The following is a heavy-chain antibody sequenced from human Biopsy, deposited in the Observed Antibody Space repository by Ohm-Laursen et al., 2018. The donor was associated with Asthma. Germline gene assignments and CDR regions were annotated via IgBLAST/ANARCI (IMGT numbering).Heavy chain of an antibody. CDR3: ARIPRRSGSYFVDY. D-gene: IGHD3-22*01. V-gene: IGHV4-31*03. J-gene: IGHJ4*02. Sequence: SQTLSLTCTVSGDSITSGGCCWSWIRQHPGKGLEWIGYIHHSGTSYFNPSLKSRVSFSRDTSKNQFSLRLSSVTAAGTAMYYCARIPRRSGSYFVDYWGQGTLVTVSS. CDR2: IHHSGTS. CDR1: GDSITSGGCC.